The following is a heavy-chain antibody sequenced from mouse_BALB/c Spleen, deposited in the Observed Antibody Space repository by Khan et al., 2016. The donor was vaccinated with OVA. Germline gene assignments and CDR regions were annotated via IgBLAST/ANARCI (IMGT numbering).Heavy chain of an antibody. V-gene: IGHV2-9*02. CDR3: ARSYDYDVGGFAY. CDR1: GFSLSNYG. CDR2: IWTGGIT. Sequence: VQLQESGPGLVAPSQSLSITCTVSGFSLSNYGIHWVPQPPGKGLEWLGVIWTGGITNYNSALMSRLSISKDNSKSQVFLKMNRLQTDDTAIYYCARSYDYDVGGFAYWGQGTLVTVSA. D-gene: IGHD2-4*01. J-gene: IGHJ3*01.